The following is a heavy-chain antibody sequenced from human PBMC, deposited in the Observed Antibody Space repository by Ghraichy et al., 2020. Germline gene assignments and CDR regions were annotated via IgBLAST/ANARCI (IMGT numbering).Heavy chain of an antibody. D-gene: IGHD5-18*01. CDR3: AKDLVRETGLTPPTWIQLWLIVRGAFDI. J-gene: IGHJ3*02. Sequence: GESLNISCAASGFTFSSYAMSWVRQAPGKGLEWVSAISGSGGSTYYADSVKGRFTISRDNSKNTLYLQMNSLRAEDTAVYYCAKDLVRETGLTPPTWIQLWLIVRGAFDIWGQGTMVTVSS. CDR1: GFTFSSYA. V-gene: IGHV3-23*01. CDR2: ISGSGGST.